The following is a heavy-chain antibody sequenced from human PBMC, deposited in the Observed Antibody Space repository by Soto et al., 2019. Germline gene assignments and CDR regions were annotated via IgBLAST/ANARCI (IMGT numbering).Heavy chain of an antibody. CDR2: IDSNSGGA. J-gene: IGHJ4*02. CDR3: ARDGGRYGDNEY. CDR1: GYTFTSNK. Sequence: QVQLVQSGAEVKKPGASVKVSCKASGYTFTSNKMHWVRQAPGQGLEWMGIIDSNSGGARYAQKLQGRVTMTRDTSTSTVYMELSSLRSEDTAVYYCARDGGRYGDNEYWGQGTLVTVSS. V-gene: IGHV1-46*04. D-gene: IGHD3-16*02.